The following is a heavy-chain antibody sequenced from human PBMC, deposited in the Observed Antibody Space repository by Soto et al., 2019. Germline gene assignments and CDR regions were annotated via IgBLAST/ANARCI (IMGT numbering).Heavy chain of an antibody. CDR2: INGGGDIT. V-gene: IGHV3-23*01. CDR3: ARAPSYSISWLDY. Sequence: GGSLRLSCAASGFTFSDYAMTWVRQAPGRGLDWVSCINGGGDITYYADSVKGRFTISRGNSKNTLYLQMNSLRAEDAAAYYCARAPSYSISWLDYWGLGTLVTVSS. D-gene: IGHD6-13*01. J-gene: IGHJ4*02. CDR1: GFTFSDYA.